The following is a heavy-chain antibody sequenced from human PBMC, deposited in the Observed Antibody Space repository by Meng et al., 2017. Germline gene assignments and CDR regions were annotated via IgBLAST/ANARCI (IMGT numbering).Heavy chain of an antibody. V-gene: IGHV7-4-1*02. D-gene: IGHD2-15*01. CDR1: GDTFTRYA. CDR3: ARLVAGTFGQLFDP. J-gene: IGHJ5*02. Sequence: VKRVKSRAELNKPVASSKVTCKASGDTFTRYAMNGVRQAPEQGLEWMGWINTNTGNPTYAQGFTGRFVFSLDTSVSTAYLQISSLKAEDTAVYYCARLVAGTFGQLFDPWGQGTLVTVSS. CDR2: INTNTGNP.